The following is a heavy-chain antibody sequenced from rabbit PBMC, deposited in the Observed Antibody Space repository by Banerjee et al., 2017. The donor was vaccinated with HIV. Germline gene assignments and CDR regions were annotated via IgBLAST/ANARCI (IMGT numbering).Heavy chain of an antibody. Sequence: QSLEESGGDLVKPGASLTLTCTASGLDFNDYYMTWVRQAPGKGLEWIGCIYAGKGSTDYASWAKGRFTISKTSSTTVTLQMTSLTAADTATYFCARYDDYGGYFNLWAQGPWSPS. CDR3: ARYDDYGGYFNL. D-gene: IGHD2-1*01. V-gene: IGHV1S40*01. CDR1: GLDFNDYY. CDR2: IYAGKGST. J-gene: IGHJ4*01.